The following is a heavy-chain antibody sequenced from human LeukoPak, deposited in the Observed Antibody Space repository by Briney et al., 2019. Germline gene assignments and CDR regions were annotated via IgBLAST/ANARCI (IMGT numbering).Heavy chain of an antibody. Sequence: WASVKVSCKASGGTFSSYAISWVRQAPGQGLEWMGRIIPILGMANYAQKFQGRVTITADKSTSTAYMELSSLRSEDTAVYYCARELKVGATLDYWGQGTLVTVSS. V-gene: IGHV1-69*04. J-gene: IGHJ4*02. CDR2: IIPILGMA. CDR1: GGTFSSYA. D-gene: IGHD1-26*01. CDR3: ARELKVGATLDY.